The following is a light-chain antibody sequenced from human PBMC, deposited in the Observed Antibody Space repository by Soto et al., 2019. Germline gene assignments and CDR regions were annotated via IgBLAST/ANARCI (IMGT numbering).Light chain of an antibody. V-gene: IGLV2-23*02. Sequence: QSALTQPASVSGSPEQSITISSTGTSSDVGSYNLVSWYQQHPGKVPKLMIYEVSKRPSGVSNRFSGSKFGNTASLTISGLQAEDEADYYCCSYAGSGIVIFGGGTKLTVL. CDR3: CSYAGSGIVI. CDR2: EVS. CDR1: SSDVGSYNL. J-gene: IGLJ2*01.